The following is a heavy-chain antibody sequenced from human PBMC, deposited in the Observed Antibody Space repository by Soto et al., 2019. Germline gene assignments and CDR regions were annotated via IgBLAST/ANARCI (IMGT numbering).Heavy chain of an antibody. CDR1: GASVAGGSYY. CDR3: ARDTYSGYDFGL. J-gene: IGHJ5*02. Sequence: QVQLRESGPGLVKPSQTLSLTCSVSGASVAGGSYYWSWVRQPPGKGLEWIGYIPSRGRPFYNPSLTSRGTISADTSKNHLSLQLTSVPAADTAVYYCARDTYSGYDFGLWGQGTLVTVSS. V-gene: IGHV4-30-4*01. D-gene: IGHD5-12*01. CDR2: IPSRGRP.